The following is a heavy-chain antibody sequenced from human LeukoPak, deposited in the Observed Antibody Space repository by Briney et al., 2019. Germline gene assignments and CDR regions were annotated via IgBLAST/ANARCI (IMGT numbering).Heavy chain of an antibody. Sequence: ASVKVSCKASGYTFTSYGISWVRQAPGQGLEWMGWISAYNGNTNYARKLQGRVTMTTDTSTSTAYMELRSLRSDDTAVYYCARGPVVVTFGNAFDIWGQGTMVTVSP. CDR2: ISAYNGNT. CDR1: GYTFTSYG. D-gene: IGHD2-21*02. CDR3: ARGPVVVTFGNAFDI. V-gene: IGHV1-18*01. J-gene: IGHJ3*02.